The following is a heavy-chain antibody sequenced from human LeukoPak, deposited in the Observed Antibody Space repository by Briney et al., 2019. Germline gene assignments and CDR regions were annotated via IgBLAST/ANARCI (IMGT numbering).Heavy chain of an antibody. D-gene: IGHD2-15*01. CDR3: ARELGGSCCDGAPFDY. CDR1: GFTFSSYA. J-gene: IGHJ4*02. Sequence: GGSLRLSCAASGFTFSSYAMHWVRQAPGKGLKWVAVISYDGSNKYYADSVKGRFTISRDNSKNTLYLQMNSLRAEDTAVYYCARELGGSCCDGAPFDYWGQGTLVTVSS. CDR2: ISYDGSNK. V-gene: IGHV3-30*04.